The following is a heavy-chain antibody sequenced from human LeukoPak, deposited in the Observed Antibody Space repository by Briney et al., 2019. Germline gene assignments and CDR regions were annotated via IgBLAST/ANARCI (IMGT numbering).Heavy chain of an antibody. CDR1: GFTFSSYA. CDR2: ISGSGGST. J-gene: IGHJ4*02. Sequence: GGSLRLTCAASGFTFSSYAMSWVRQAPGKGLEWVSAISGSGGSTYYADSVKGRFTISRDNSKSTLFLQMNSLRAEDTAVYYCAKDPRVGSRVTTPCHWGQGTLVTVSS. D-gene: IGHD5-24*01. V-gene: IGHV3-23*01. CDR3: AKDPRVGSRVTTPCH.